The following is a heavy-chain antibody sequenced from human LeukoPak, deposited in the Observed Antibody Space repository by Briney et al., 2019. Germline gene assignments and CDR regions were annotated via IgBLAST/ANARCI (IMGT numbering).Heavy chain of an antibody. D-gene: IGHD5-24*01. CDR3: ARRRRRDGYNYLFDY. J-gene: IGHJ4*02. CDR1: GGSFSGYY. CDR2: INHSGST. Sequence: PSETLSLTCAVYGGSFSGYYWSWIRQPPGKGLEWIGEINHSGSTNYNPSLKSRVTISVDTSKNQFSLKLSSVTAADTAVHYCARRRRRDGYNYLFDYWGQGTLVTVSS. V-gene: IGHV4-34*01.